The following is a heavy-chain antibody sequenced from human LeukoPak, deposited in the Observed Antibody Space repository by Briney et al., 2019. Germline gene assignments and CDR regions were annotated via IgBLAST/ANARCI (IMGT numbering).Heavy chain of an antibody. D-gene: IGHD1-7*01. CDR2: ITGSGGDM. V-gene: IGHV3-48*03. CDR3: AREWGPTGTTADDAFGI. CDR1: GFTFSSYE. J-gene: IGHJ3*02. Sequence: GGSLRLSCAASGFTFSSYEMNWIRQAPGKGLEWVSYITGSGGDMLYADSVKGRFTISRDNAKNSLYLQMNSLRAEDTAVYYCAREWGPTGTTADDAFGIWGQGTMVTVSS.